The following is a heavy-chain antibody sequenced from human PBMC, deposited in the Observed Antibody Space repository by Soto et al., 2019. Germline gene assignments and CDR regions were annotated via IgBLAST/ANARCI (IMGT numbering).Heavy chain of an antibody. Sequence: SETLSLTCTVSGGSISSYYWSWIWQPAGKGLEWIGRIYTSGSTNYNPSLKSRVTMSVDTSKNQFSLKLSSVTAADTAVYYCARDPGDYDFWSGSNWFDPWGQGTLVTVSS. V-gene: IGHV4-4*07. CDR1: GGSISSYY. CDR2: IYTSGST. J-gene: IGHJ5*02. CDR3: ARDPGDYDFWSGSNWFDP. D-gene: IGHD3-3*01.